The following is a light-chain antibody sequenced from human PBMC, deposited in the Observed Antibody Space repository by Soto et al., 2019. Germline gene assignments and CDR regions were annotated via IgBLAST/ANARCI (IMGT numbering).Light chain of an antibody. CDR2: KDN. V-gene: IGLV2-14*01. CDR1: SSDVGGYNY. Sequence: QSALTQPASVSGSPGQSITISCTGTSSDVGGYNYVSWYQQHPGKAPKLMIYKDNNRPSGVSHRFSGSKSGNTASLTISGLQAEDEADYYCTSYTSSRAYVFGIGTKVTVL. CDR3: TSYTSSRAYV. J-gene: IGLJ1*01.